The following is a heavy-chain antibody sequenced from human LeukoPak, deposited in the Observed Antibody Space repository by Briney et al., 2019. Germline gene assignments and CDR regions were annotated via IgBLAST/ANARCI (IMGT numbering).Heavy chain of an antibody. CDR1: GFTFSDYY. Sequence: GGSLRLSCAASGFTFSDYYMSWIRQAPGKGLEWVSYISSSSDTNYADSVKGRFTISRDNAKNSLYLQMNSLRAEDTAVYYCARATVTRWFDPWGQGTLVTVSS. V-gene: IGHV3-11*06. CDR2: ISSSSDT. CDR3: ARATVTRWFDP. J-gene: IGHJ5*02. D-gene: IGHD4-17*01.